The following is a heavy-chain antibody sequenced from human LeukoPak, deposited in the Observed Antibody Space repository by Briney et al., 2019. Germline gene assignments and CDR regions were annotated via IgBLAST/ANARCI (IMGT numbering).Heavy chain of an antibody. CDR2: IKQDGSEK. J-gene: IGHJ6*03. V-gene: IGHV3-7*01. CDR1: GFTFSSYW. D-gene: IGHD6-13*01. Sequence: PGGALRLSCAASGFTFSSYWMSWVRQAPGKGLERVANIKQDGSEKYYVDSVKGRFTISRDNAKNSLYLQMNSLRAEDTAVYYCARKSYGIAAVPYYYYYMDVWGKGTTVTVSS. CDR3: ARKSYGIAAVPYYYYYMDV.